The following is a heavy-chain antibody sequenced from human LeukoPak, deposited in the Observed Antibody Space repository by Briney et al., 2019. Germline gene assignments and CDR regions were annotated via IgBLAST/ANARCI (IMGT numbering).Heavy chain of an antibody. D-gene: IGHD3-16*02. Sequence: ASVKVSCKASGYTFTSYGISWVRQAPGQGPEWMGWISAYNGNTNYAQKLQGRVTMTTDTSTSTAYMELRSLRSDDTAVYYCARVKIPTFGGVIVARVPDYWGQGTLVTVSS. CDR2: ISAYNGNT. CDR3: ARVKIPTFGGVIVARVPDY. V-gene: IGHV1-18*01. CDR1: GYTFTSYG. J-gene: IGHJ4*02.